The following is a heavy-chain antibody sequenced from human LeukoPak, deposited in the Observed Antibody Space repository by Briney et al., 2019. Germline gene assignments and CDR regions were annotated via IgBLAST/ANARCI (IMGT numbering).Heavy chain of an antibody. CDR2: IKQDGSEK. CDR1: GFTFSSYW. D-gene: IGHD3-22*01. J-gene: IGHJ4*02. V-gene: IGHV3-7*01. CDR3: ARELVVITSYFDY. Sequence: GGSLRLSCAASGFTFSSYWMSWVRQAPGKGLEWVANIKQDGSEKYYVDSVKGRFTISRDNAKNSLYLQMNSLRAEDTAVYYCARELVVITSYFDYWGQGTLVTVFS.